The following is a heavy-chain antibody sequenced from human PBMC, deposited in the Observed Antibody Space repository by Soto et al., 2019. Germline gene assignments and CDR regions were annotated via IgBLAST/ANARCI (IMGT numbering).Heavy chain of an antibody. Sequence: GGSLRLSCAASGFTFSSYVMNWVRQAPGKGLEWVSGINSDGSSTSYADSVKGRFTISRDNAKNTLYLQMNSLRAEDTAVYYCARAGYSSGRGWLGYWGQGTLVTVSS. CDR3: ARAGYSSGRGWLGY. CDR1: GFTFSSYV. V-gene: IGHV3-74*01. J-gene: IGHJ4*02. CDR2: INSDGSST. D-gene: IGHD6-19*01.